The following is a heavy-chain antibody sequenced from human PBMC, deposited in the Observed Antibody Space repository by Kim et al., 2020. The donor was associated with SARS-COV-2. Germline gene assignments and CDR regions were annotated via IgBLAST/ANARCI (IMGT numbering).Heavy chain of an antibody. J-gene: IGHJ4*02. V-gene: IGHV3-15*01. D-gene: IGHD3-10*01. Sequence: DYPAPVKGRFTISRDDSKNTLYLQMDSLKTGDTAVYYCTTELWFGDYVDYWGQGTLVTVSS. CDR3: TTELWFGDYVDY.